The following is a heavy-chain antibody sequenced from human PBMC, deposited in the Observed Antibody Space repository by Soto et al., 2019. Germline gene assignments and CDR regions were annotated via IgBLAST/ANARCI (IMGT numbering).Heavy chain of an antibody. J-gene: IGHJ4*02. CDR1: GFSVTNNY. CDR2: IDIGGNT. CDR3: VRDMQLWRLDS. V-gene: IGHV3-66*01. Sequence: CAASGFSVTNNYMNWVRQAPGKGLEWVSIIDIGGNTYYADSVKGRFTISRDNAKNTLFLHMNSLRAEDTAVYYCVRDMQLWRLDSWGQGTLVTVSS. D-gene: IGHD2-21*01.